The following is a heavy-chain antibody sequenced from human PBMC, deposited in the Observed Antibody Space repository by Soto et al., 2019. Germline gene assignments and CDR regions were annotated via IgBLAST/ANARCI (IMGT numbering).Heavy chain of an antibody. D-gene: IGHD1-7*01. V-gene: IGHV4-30-4*01. CDR1: GGSISSGNYY. CDR2: MSYSGST. Sequence: QVQLQESGPGLVKPSQTLSLTCTVSGGSISSGNYYWSWIRQPPGKGLEWIGFMSYSGSTSYNASLKSRVTLSVEPSKSQFPPNLSFVTAANTAVYYRATMGTPATGLYYFDNWGQGTLVTVSS. J-gene: IGHJ4*02. CDR3: ATMGTPATGLYYFDN.